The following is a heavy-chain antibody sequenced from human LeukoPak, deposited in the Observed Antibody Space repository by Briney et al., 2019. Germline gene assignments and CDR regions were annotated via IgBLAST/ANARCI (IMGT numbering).Heavy chain of an antibody. CDR3: AKGRGYVWGSSLDY. CDR2: ISGSGGST. CDR1: GFTFSSYA. J-gene: IGHJ4*02. Sequence: PGGSLRLSCAASGFTFSSYAMSWVRQAPGKGLEWVSAISGSGGSTYYADSVKGRFTISRDNSKNTLYLQMNSLRAEDTAVYYCAKGRGYVWGSSLDYWGQGTLVTVSS. V-gene: IGHV3-23*01. D-gene: IGHD3-16*01.